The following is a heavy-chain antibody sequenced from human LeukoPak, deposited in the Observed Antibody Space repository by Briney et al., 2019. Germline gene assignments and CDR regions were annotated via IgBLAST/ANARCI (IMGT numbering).Heavy chain of an antibody. CDR2: INPNSGGT. CDR1: GYTFTGYY. J-gene: IGHJ4*02. D-gene: IGHD1-1*01. CDR3: ARGGGWGNWNDAVDY. V-gene: IGHV1-2*02. Sequence: ASVKVSCKASGYTFTGYYMHWVRQAPGQGLEWMGWINPNSGGTNYAQKFQGRVTMTRDTSISTAYMELSRLRSDDTAVYYWARGGGWGNWNDAVDYWGQGTLVTVSS.